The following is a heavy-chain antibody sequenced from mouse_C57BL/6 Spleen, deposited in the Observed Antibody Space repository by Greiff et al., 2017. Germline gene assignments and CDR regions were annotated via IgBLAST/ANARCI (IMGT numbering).Heavy chain of an antibody. CDR1: GFTFSDYG. CDR3: ARKALLLRNNYFDY. D-gene: IGHD1-1*01. V-gene: IGHV5-17*01. J-gene: IGHJ2*01. CDR2: ISSGSSTI. Sequence: EVMLVESGGGLVKPGGSLKLSCAASGFTFSDYGMHWVRQAPEKGLEWVAYISSGSSTIYYADTVKGRFTISRDNAKNTLFLQMTSLRSEDTAMYYCARKALLLRNNYFDYWGQGTTLTVSS.